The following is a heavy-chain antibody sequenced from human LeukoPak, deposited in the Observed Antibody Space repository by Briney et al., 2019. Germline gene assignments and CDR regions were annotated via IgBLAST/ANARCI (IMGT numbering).Heavy chain of an antibody. CDR1: GYTFTNYG. V-gene: IGHV1-18*01. Sequence: ASVKVSCKASGYTFTNYGISWVRQAPGQGLEWMGWISAYNGNTDYPQKFQGRVTMTRDTSTSTVYMELSSLRSEDTAVYYCASSGETAMEIDYWGQGTLVTVSS. J-gene: IGHJ4*02. CDR2: ISAYNGNT. CDR3: ASSGETAMEIDY. D-gene: IGHD5-18*01.